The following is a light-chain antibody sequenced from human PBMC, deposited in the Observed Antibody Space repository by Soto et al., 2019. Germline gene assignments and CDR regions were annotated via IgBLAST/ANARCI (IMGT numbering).Light chain of an antibody. CDR3: QQYISYPYT. V-gene: IGKV1-5*01. CDR1: QTTNTW. J-gene: IGKJ2*01. CDR2: YAS. Sequence: DIQMTQFPSTLSASVGDRVTITCRASQTTNTWLAWYQQKPGTAPKLLINYASSLEGGVPSRFSASGSGTEFTLTISSLQPDDLATYYCQQYISYPYTFGQGTKVEIK.